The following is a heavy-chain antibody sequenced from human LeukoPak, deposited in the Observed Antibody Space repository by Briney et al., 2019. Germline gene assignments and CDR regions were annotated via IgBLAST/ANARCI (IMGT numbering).Heavy chain of an antibody. CDR1: EYTFTSYD. CDR2: MNPNSGNT. J-gene: IGHJ6*03. D-gene: IGHD1-20*01. CDR3: ARGPLYNWNYYYYYMDV. Sequence: ASVKVSCKASEYTFTSYDINWVRQATGQGLEWMGWMNPNSGNTGYAQKFQGRVTITRNTSISTAYMELSSLRSEDTAVYYCARGPLYNWNYYYYYMDVWGKGTTVTVSS. V-gene: IGHV1-8*03.